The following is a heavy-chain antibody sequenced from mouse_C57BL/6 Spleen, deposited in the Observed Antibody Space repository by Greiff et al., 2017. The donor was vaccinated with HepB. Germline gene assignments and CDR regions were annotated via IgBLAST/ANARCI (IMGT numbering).Heavy chain of an antibody. CDR3: ASHKLGWFAY. D-gene: IGHD4-1*01. V-gene: IGHV5-15*01. CDR2: ISNLAYSI. J-gene: IGHJ3*01. CDR1: GFTFSDYG. Sequence: EVQLVESGGGLVQPGGSLKLSCAASGFTFSDYGMAWVRQAPRKGPEWVAFISNLAYSIYYADTVTGRFTISRENAKNTLYLEMSSLRSEDTAMYYCASHKLGWFAYWGQGTLVTVSA.